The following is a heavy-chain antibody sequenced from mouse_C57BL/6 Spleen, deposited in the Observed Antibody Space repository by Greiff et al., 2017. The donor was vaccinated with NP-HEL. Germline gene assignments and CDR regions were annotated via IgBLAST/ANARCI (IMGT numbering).Heavy chain of an antibody. CDR3: ARYMIYYESMDY. D-gene: IGHD2-4*01. CDR2: IRNKANGYTT. J-gene: IGHJ4*01. Sequence: EVKVVESGGGLVQPGGSLSLSCAASGFTFTDYYMSWVRQPPGKALEWLGFIRNKANGYTTEYSASVKGRFTISRDNSQSILYLQMNALRAEDSATYYCARYMIYYESMDYWGQGTSVTVSS. V-gene: IGHV7-3*01. CDR1: GFTFTDYY.